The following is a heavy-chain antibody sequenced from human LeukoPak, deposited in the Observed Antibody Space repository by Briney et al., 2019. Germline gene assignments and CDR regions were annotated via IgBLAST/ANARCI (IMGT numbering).Heavy chain of an antibody. CDR1: GFTFSSYA. J-gene: IGHJ4*02. CDR2: ISGSGGST. D-gene: IGHD3-3*01. V-gene: IGHV3-23*01. Sequence: HPGGSLRLSCAATGFTFSSYAMSWVRQAPGKGLEWVSAISGSGGSTYYADSVKGRFTISRDNSKNTLYLQMNSLRAEDTAVYYCAKDPRGWLLFFDYWGQGTLVTVSS. CDR3: AKDPRGWLLFFDY.